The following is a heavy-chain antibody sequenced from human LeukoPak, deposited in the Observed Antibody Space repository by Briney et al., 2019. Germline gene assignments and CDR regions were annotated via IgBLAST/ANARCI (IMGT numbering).Heavy chain of an antibody. D-gene: IGHD2-15*01. V-gene: IGHV4-31*03. Sequence: PSETLSLTCTVSSGSVSSNNYYWTWIRQHPGKGLEWIGYIYNIGNTYYNPSLESRVTISVDTSKNQFSLTLTSVTAADTAVYYCARDRDGGGYAFDIWGQGTMVTVSS. CDR3: ARDRDGGGYAFDI. CDR2: IYNIGNT. J-gene: IGHJ3*02. CDR1: SGSVSSNNYY.